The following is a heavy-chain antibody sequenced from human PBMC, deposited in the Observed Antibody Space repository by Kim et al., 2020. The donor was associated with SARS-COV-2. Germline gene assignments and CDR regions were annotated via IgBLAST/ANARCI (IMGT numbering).Heavy chain of an antibody. D-gene: IGHD3-10*01. Sequence: SETLSLTCAVSGYSISSSNWWGWIRQPPGKGLEWIGYIYYSGSTYYNPSLKSRVTMSVDTSQNQFSLKLSSVTAVDTAVYYCARRVTMVRGVSEKNWFDPWGQGTLVTVSS. J-gene: IGHJ5*02. CDR3: ARRVTMVRGVSEKNWFDP. V-gene: IGHV4-28*01. CDR1: GYSISSSNW. CDR2: IYYSGST.